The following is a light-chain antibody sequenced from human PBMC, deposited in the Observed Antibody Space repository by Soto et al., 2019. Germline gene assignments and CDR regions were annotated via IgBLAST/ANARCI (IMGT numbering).Light chain of an antibody. CDR3: QHYDTLPPFT. V-gene: IGKV1-33*01. CDR2: VAS. Sequence: DIQMTQSPYSLSASVGARVSITCHASQDIRTSLCWFQQKPGRAPKLLIYVASNLETGVPSRFRGSGSGTDFTFNISSLQPEDIATNYCQHYDTLPPFTFGPGTKVDIK. J-gene: IGKJ3*01. CDR1: QDIRTS.